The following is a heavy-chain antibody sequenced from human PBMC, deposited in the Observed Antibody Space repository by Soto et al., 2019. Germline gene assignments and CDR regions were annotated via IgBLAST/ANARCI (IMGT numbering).Heavy chain of an antibody. V-gene: IGHV1-3*05. CDR3: ARSIVVVSALDY. Sequence: QVQLVQSGAEEKKPGASVKVSCKASGYTFTSYAMHWVRQAPGQRLEWMGWINAGNGNTKYSQKFQGRVTITRDTCASTAYLELSSLRSDDTSVYYCARSIVVVSALDYWGQGTLVTVSS. J-gene: IGHJ4*02. D-gene: IGHD2-21*02. CDR2: INAGNGNT. CDR1: GYTFTSYA.